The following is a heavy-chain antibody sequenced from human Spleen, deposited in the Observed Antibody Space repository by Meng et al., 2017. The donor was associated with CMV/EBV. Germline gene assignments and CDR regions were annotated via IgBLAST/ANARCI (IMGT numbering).Heavy chain of an antibody. J-gene: IGHJ6*02. CDR1: GDGFTNNW. CDR2: INPDDSDT. D-gene: IGHD3-10*01. CDR3: ARLGLGELYGSGTYNRAAHYYYAMDI. Sequence: GESLKISCKHSGDGFTNNWIDWVRQTPGKGLEWMGIINPDDSDTKYSPSFQGQVTISADKSISTAYLQWSSLKASDTAIFYCARLGLGELYGSGTYNRAAHYYYAMDIWGQGTTVTVSS. V-gene: IGHV5-51*01.